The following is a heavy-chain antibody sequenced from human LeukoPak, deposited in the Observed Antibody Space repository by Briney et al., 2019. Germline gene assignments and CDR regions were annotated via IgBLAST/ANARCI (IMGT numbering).Heavy chain of an antibody. CDR3: ARSIVVAGKTKWSDY. CDR1: GCTFTNYG. V-gene: IGHV1-18*01. J-gene: IGHJ4*02. Sequence: ASVKVSCKASGCTFTNYGISWVRQAPGQGLEWMGWISGYNGNTNYAQKFQGRVTMTTDTSTSTAYMELRSLRSDDTAVYYCARSIVVAGKTKWSDYWGQGTLVTVSS. CDR2: ISGYNGNT. D-gene: IGHD6-19*01.